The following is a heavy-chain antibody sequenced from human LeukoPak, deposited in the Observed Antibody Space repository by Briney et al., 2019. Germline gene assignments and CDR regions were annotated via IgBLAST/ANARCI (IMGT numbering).Heavy chain of an antibody. J-gene: IGHJ4*02. Sequence: PGGSLRLSCAASGFTFSSYSMNWVRQAPGKGLEWVSSISNSSSYIYYADSVKGRFTISRDNAKNSLYLQMNSLRAEDTAVYYCARHVNSLIDYWGQGTLVTVSS. D-gene: IGHD3-16*01. CDR1: GFTFSSYS. V-gene: IGHV3-21*01. CDR2: ISNSSSYI. CDR3: ARHVNSLIDY.